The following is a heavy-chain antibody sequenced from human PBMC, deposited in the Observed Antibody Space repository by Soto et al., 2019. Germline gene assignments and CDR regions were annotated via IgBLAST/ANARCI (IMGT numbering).Heavy chain of an antibody. D-gene: IGHD3-3*01. Sequence: QVQLVESGGGVVQPGRSLRLSCAASGFSFSSYAMHWVRQAPGKGLEWVAIISHDGNIKRYADCVEGRFIVFRDNSNNSLLLQMESLKTDDTAVYYCAKELAYGDFWRGLEYWGQGTLVTVAS. CDR1: GFSFSSYA. J-gene: IGHJ4*02. CDR3: AKELAYGDFWRGLEY. CDR2: ISHDGNIK. V-gene: IGHV3-30*18.